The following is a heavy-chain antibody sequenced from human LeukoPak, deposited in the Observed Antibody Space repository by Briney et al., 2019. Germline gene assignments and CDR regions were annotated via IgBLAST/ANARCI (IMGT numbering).Heavy chain of an antibody. D-gene: IGHD3-22*01. J-gene: IGHJ3*02. V-gene: IGHV3-9*01. CDR3: AKGRSAFYSDAFDI. Sequence: GGSLSLSCAASGFTFVDYAMPWVRQAPGKGLDWVPGFSWNSGSIGYADSVKGRFTISRDNSKNTLFLQMNSLRAEDTAIYYCAKGRSAFYSDAFDIWGQGTMVTVSS. CDR1: GFTFVDYA. CDR2: FSWNSGSI.